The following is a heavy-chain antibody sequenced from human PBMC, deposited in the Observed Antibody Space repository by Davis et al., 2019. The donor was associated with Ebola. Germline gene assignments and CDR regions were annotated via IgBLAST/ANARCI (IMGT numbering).Heavy chain of an antibody. CDR3: ANGNYDSSGYWGYWFDP. J-gene: IGHJ5*02. D-gene: IGHD3-22*01. CDR2: NSGSGAST. CDR1: GFTFRSHA. Sequence: GESLKISCAASGFTFRSHAMNWVRQAPGKGLEWVSANSGSGASTYYADSVKGRFTISRDNSKNMLYVQMNSLRAEDTAVYFCANGNYDSSGYWGYWFDPWGQGTLVTVSS. V-gene: IGHV3-23*01.